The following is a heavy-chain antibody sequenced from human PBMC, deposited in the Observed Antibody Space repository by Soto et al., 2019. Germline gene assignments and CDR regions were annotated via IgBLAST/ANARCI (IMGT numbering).Heavy chain of an antibody. J-gene: IGHJ5*02. CDR3: ARQEIAAAGTWSQFDP. V-gene: IGHV5-51*01. CDR1: GYSFTSYW. D-gene: IGHD6-13*01. CDR2: IYPGDSDT. Sequence: LQLSCRGCGYSFTSYWIAWVRHMPGKGLEWMGIIYPGDSDTRYSPSFQGQVTISADKSISTAYPQWSSLKASDTAMYYCARQEIAAAGTWSQFDPWGQATLVTGS.